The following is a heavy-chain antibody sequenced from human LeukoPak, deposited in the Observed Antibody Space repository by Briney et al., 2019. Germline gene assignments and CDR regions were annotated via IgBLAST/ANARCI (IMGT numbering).Heavy chain of an antibody. J-gene: IGHJ4*02. V-gene: IGHV4-39*06. CDR1: GGSISSSSYY. CDR3: ARHLSPGYCSGGSCSQFDY. D-gene: IGHD2-15*01. Sequence: SETLSLTCTVSGGSISSSSYYWGWIRQPPGKGLEWIGSIYYSGSTYYNPSLKSRVTISVDTSKNQFPLKLSSVTAADTAVYYCARHLSPGYCSGGSCSQFDYWGQGTLVTVSS. CDR2: IYYSGST.